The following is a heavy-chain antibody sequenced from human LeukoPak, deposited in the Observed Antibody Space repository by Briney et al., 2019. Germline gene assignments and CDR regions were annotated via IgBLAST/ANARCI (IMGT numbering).Heavy chain of an antibody. Sequence: SETLSLTCTVSGGSINTSGYYWGWIRQPPGKGLEWIGDIFYSGITFYSPSLKSRVTLSVSTSINRFSLKLSSVTAADAAVYFCARLGGYTHGPDPVDYWGQGTLVTVSS. CDR2: IFYSGIT. V-gene: IGHV4-39*01. J-gene: IGHJ4*02. D-gene: IGHD5-24*01. CDR1: GGSINTSGYY. CDR3: ARLGGYTHGPDPVDY.